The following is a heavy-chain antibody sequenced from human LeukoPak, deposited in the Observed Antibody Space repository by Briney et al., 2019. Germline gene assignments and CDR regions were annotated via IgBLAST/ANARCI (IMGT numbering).Heavy chain of an antibody. CDR3: ARVAHSSGWYYFDY. J-gene: IGHJ4*02. D-gene: IGHD6-19*01. CDR2: NYYSGST. Sequence: RPSETLSLTCTVSGCSISSYYWSWIRQPPGKGLEWIGYNYYSGSTNYNPSLKSRVTISVDTSKNQFSLKLSSVTAADTAVYYCARVAHSSGWYYFDYWGQGTLVTVSS. CDR1: GCSISSYY. V-gene: IGHV4-59*01.